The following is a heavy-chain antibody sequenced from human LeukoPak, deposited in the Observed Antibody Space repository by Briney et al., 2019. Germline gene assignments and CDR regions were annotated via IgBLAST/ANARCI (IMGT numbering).Heavy chain of an antibody. CDR1: GGSISSYY. CDR2: IYHSGST. Sequence: SETLSLTCTVSGGSISSYYWGWIRQPPGKGLEWIGEIYHSGSTNYNPSLKSRVTISVDKSKNQFSLKLSSVTAADTAVYYCARASSSSSWYYFDYWGQGTLVTVSS. V-gene: IGHV4-59*12. D-gene: IGHD6-13*01. J-gene: IGHJ4*02. CDR3: ARASSSSSWYYFDY.